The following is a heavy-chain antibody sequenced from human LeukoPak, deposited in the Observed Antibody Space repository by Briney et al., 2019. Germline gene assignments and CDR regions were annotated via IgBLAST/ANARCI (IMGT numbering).Heavy chain of an antibody. Sequence: GGSLRLSCAASGFSFSNYWINWVRQAPGKGLEGVANVNQDGSRKQYVDSVKGRFTISRDNAKNSLYLQLNSLRVDDTAVYYCAKDDAVGKGWDAFDIWGQGTTVTVSS. CDR3: AKDDAVGKGWDAFDI. CDR1: GFSFSNYW. J-gene: IGHJ3*02. V-gene: IGHV3-7*01. CDR2: VNQDGSRK. D-gene: IGHD4-23*01.